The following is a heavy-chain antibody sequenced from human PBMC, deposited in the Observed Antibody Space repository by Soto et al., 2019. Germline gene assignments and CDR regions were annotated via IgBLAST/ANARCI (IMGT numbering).Heavy chain of an antibody. CDR3: ARDYEQWLVR. CDR1: GFTFSSYG. CDR2: ISYDGSNK. J-gene: IGHJ4*02. Sequence: QVQLVESGGGVVQPGRSLRLSCAASGFTFSSYGMHWVRQAPGKGLEWVAVISYDGSNKYYADSVKGRFTISRDNSKNTLYLQMNSLRAEDTAVYYCARDYEQWLVRWGQGTLVTVSS. D-gene: IGHD6-19*01. V-gene: IGHV3-30*03.